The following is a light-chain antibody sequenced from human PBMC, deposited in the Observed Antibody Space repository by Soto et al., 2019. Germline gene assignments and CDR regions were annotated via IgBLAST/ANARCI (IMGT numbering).Light chain of an antibody. Sequence: QSVLTQPPSVSGAPGQRVTISCTGSSSIIGAGYDVHWYQQLPGTAPKLLIYGNSNRPSGVPDRFSGSKSGTSASLAITGLQAEDEADYYCQSYDSSLSGYVFGTGTRSPS. CDR2: GNS. CDR3: QSYDSSLSGYV. J-gene: IGLJ1*01. CDR1: SSIIGAGYD. V-gene: IGLV1-40*01.